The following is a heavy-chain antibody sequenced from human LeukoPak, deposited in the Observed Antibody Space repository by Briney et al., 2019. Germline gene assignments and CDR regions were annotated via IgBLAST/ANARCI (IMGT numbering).Heavy chain of an antibody. CDR1: GGSISSGVYY. J-gene: IGHJ4*02. V-gene: IGHV4-31*03. CDR2: IYYSGST. CDR3: ARRRVDGYNYAFDY. Sequence: NPSETLSLTCTVSGGSISSGVYYWSWIRQHPGKGLEWIGYIYYSGSTYYNPSLKSRVTISVDTSKSQFSLKLSSVTAADTAVYYCARRRVDGYNYAFDYWGQGTLVTVSS. D-gene: IGHD5-24*01.